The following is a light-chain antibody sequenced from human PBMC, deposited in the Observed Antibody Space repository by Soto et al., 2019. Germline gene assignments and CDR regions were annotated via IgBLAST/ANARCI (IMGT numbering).Light chain of an antibody. CDR2: DVS. Sequence: QSALTQPASVSGSPGQSITISCTGTSSDVGGYNYVSWYQQHPGKAPKLMIYDVSNRPSGVSNRFSGSKSGNTASLTISGLHAADEADYYCSSYISSSKVFGTGTKLTVL. CDR1: SSDVGGYNY. J-gene: IGLJ1*01. V-gene: IGLV2-14*01. CDR3: SSYISSSKV.